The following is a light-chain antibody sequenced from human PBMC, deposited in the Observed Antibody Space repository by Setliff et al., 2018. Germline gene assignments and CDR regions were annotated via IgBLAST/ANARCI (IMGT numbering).Light chain of an antibody. V-gene: IGLV2-14*01. CDR1: SSDVGGYNY. CDR3: SSFAGAGWV. CDR2: EVS. Sequence: QSVLTQPASVSGSPGQSITISCTGTSSDVGGYNYVSWYQHHPGKAPKLMIYEVSNRPSGVSNRFSGSKSGNTASLTISGLQAEDEADYYCSSFAGAGWVFGGGTKGTVL. J-gene: IGLJ3*02.